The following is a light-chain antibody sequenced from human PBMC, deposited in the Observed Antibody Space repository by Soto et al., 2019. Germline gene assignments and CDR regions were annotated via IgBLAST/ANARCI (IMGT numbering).Light chain of an antibody. CDR1: SSDVGGYNY. CDR3: CSYAGSSTSVV. V-gene: IGLV2-8*01. Sequence: QSALTQPPSASGSPGQSVAISCTGTSSDVGGYNYVSWYQQHPGKAPKLMIYEVNKRPSGVPDRFSGSKSGNTASLTVSGLQAEDEADYYCCSYAGSSTSVVFGGGTKLTVL. J-gene: IGLJ2*01. CDR2: EVN.